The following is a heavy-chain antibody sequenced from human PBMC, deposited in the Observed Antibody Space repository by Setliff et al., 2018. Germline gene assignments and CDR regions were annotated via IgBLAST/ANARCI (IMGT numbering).Heavy chain of an antibody. Sequence: ASVKVSCKASGYSFNNYYIDWVRQAPGQGLEWMGIINPTGGGTVYAQKFQGRVTMTRDTSTNTVYMELSSLRSDDTAVYYCARHKVIKKEFIRLTWFDPWGQGTPVTVS. J-gene: IGHJ5*02. D-gene: IGHD3-10*01. CDR3: ARHKVIKKEFIRLTWFDP. CDR2: INPTGGGT. CDR1: GYSFNNYY. V-gene: IGHV1-46*02.